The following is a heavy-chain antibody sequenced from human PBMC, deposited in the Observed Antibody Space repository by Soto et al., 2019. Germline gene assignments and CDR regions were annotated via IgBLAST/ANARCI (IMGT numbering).Heavy chain of an antibody. V-gene: IGHV4-61*01. CDR3: AREETAIDY. Sequence: QVQLQESGPGLVKASETLSLTCTVSGGSVSGGRCYWSWIRQPPGKGLEWIGCIYYSGSTNYDPSLKSRVTIAIDTSKKQFSLRLSSVTAADTAIYYCAREETAIDYWGQGTLVTGSS. CDR1: GGSVSGGRCY. CDR2: IYYSGST. J-gene: IGHJ4*02.